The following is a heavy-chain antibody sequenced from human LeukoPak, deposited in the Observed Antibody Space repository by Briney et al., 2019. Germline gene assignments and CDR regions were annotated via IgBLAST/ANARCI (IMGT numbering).Heavy chain of an antibody. CDR1: GFTFSSYS. Sequence: PGGSLRLSCAASGFTFSSYSMIWVRQAPGKGLEWVSSISTSSSYIHYADSVKGRFTISRDNAKNSLYLQMNSLRAEDTAVYYCARGTLNIPGEHGAFDYWGQGTLVTVSS. D-gene: IGHD1-14*01. CDR2: ISTSSSYI. CDR3: ARGTLNIPGEHGAFDY. V-gene: IGHV3-21*01. J-gene: IGHJ4*02.